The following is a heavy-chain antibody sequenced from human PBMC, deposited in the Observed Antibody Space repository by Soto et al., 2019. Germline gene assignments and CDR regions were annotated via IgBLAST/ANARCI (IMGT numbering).Heavy chain of an antibody. CDR2: INHSGST. J-gene: IGHJ4*02. D-gene: IGHD5-12*01. Sequence: SETLSLTCAVYGGSFSGYYWSWIRQPPGKGLEWIGEINHSGSTNYNPSLKSRVTISVDTSKNQFSLKLSSVTAADTAVYYCARAGPGDSGYASYYYYWGQGTLVTVSS. CDR3: ARAGPGDSGYASYYYY. V-gene: IGHV4-34*01. CDR1: GGSFSGYY.